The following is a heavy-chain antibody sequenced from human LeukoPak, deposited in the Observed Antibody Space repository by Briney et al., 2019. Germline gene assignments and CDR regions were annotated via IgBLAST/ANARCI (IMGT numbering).Heavy chain of an antibody. D-gene: IGHD6-19*01. Sequence: SETPSLTCTVSGGSISSYYWSWTRQPAGKGLEWIGYIYYSGSTNYNPSLKSRVTISVDTSKNQFSLKLSSVTAADTAVYYCARIRTEQWLVPDYWGQGTLVTVSS. V-gene: IGHV4-59*01. J-gene: IGHJ4*02. CDR2: IYYSGST. CDR1: GGSISSYY. CDR3: ARIRTEQWLVPDY.